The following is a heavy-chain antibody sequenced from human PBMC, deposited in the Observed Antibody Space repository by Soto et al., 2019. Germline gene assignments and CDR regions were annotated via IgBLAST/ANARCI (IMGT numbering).Heavy chain of an antibody. Sequence: NPSETLSLTCTVSGGSISSYYWSWIRQPPGKGLEWIGYIYYSGSTNYNPSLKSRVTISVDTSKNQFSLKLSSVTAADTAVYYCARGSAVTKNYFDYWGQGTLVTVSS. CDR1: GGSISSYY. V-gene: IGHV4-59*01. J-gene: IGHJ4*02. CDR2: IYYSGST. D-gene: IGHD4-4*01. CDR3: ARGSAVTKNYFDY.